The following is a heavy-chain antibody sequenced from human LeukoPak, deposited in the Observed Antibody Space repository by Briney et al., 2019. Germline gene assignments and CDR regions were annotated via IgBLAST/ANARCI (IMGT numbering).Heavy chain of an antibody. CDR1: GFTLNSYS. Sequence: GGSLRLSCAASGFTLNSYSMNWVRQAPGKGLEWISYIYATNVIHYADSVEGRFTISRDNAKNSLYLQMDSLRAEDTAVYYCVRPRSGGYNYDFDLWGQGTLVTVSS. J-gene: IGHJ4*02. CDR3: VRPRSGGYNYDFDL. D-gene: IGHD5-24*01. V-gene: IGHV3-48*04. CDR2: IYATNVI.